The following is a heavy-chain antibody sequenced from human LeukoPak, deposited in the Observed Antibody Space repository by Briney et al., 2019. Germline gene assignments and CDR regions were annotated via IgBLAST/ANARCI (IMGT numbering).Heavy chain of an antibody. CDR1: ADSFSSHY. Sequence: SETLSLTCAVSADSFSSHYWTWIRQSPGTGLEWIGYISYIGSTNYNPSLKSRVTISIDTSKNQFSLKLRSVTAADTAVYYRARDLVTVTKGFDIWGQGTMVSVSS. CDR2: ISYIGST. V-gene: IGHV4-59*11. CDR3: ARDLVTVTKGFDI. J-gene: IGHJ3*02. D-gene: IGHD4-17*01.